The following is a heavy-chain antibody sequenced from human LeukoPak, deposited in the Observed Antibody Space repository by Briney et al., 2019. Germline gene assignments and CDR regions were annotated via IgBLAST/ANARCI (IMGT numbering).Heavy chain of an antibody. CDR2: INTDGSST. Sequence: PGGSLRLSCAASGFTFSSYWMHWVRQAPGKGLVWVSRINTDGSSTSYADSVKGRFTISRDNAKNTLYLQMNSLRAEDTAVYYCAREDGDPSNYYYYYMDVWGKGTTVTVSS. CDR3: AREDGDPSNYYYYYMDV. CDR1: GFTFSSYW. J-gene: IGHJ6*03. V-gene: IGHV3-74*01. D-gene: IGHD3-10*01.